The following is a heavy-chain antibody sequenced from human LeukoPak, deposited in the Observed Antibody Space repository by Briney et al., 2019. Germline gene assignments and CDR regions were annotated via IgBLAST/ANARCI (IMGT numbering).Heavy chain of an antibody. CDR1: GFTFDNYA. CDR2: ISWNSGYI. D-gene: IGHD6-19*01. Sequence: AGGSLRLSCAASGFTFDNYAMHWVRQAPGKGLEWLSIISWNSGYIGYADSVKGRFTISRDNAKKSLDLQMNSLRAEDMAFYYCAKVRGTYSSGYFFDYWGQGTLVTVSS. CDR3: AKVRGTYSSGYFFDY. J-gene: IGHJ4*02. V-gene: IGHV3-9*03.